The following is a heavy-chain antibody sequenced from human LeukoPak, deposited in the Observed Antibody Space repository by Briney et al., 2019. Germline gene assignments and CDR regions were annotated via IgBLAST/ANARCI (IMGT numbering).Heavy chain of an antibody. V-gene: IGHV1-8*01. CDR2: MNPNSGNT. D-gene: IGHD2-21*02. CDR3: ASGGDCGGDCYLYY. J-gene: IGHJ4*02. CDR1: GYTFTSYD. Sequence: ASVKVSCKASGYTFTSYDINWVRQATGQGLEWMGWMNPNSGNTGYAQKLQGRVTMTTDTSTSTAYMELRSLRSDDTAVYYCASGGDCGGDCYLYYWGQGTLVTVSS.